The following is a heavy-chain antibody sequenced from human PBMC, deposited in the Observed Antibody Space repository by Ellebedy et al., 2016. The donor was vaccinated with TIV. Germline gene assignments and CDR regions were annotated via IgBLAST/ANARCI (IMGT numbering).Heavy chain of an antibody. CDR2: ISHDGSHK. V-gene: IGHV3-30*18. Sequence: GGSLRLXCAASGFDFSTSGMHWVRQAPGKGLEWVAVISHDGSHKYFGDSVKGRFTISRDNSKNTLYLEMDSLRVDDTAVYYCAKDSERQLLASFDYWGQGTLVTVSS. CDR3: AKDSERQLLASFDY. J-gene: IGHJ4*02. CDR1: GFDFSTSG. D-gene: IGHD6-6*01.